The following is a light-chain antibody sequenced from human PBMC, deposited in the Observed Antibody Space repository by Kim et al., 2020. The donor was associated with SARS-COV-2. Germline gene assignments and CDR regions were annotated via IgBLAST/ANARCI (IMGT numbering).Light chain of an antibody. J-gene: IGLJ2*01. V-gene: IGLV3-1*01. CDR3: QAWDSNTVV. CDR1: KLGDNY. Sequence: SYELTQPPSVSVSPGQTASIIFSGDKLGDNYASWYQQKPGQSPVVVIYQGKNRPSGIPERFSGSSSGNTATLTISETQAMDEADYYCQAWDSNTVVFGGGTRLTVL. CDR2: QGK.